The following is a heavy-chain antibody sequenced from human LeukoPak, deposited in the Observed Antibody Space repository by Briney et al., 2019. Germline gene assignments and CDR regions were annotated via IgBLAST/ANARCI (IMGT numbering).Heavy chain of an antibody. V-gene: IGHV3-23*01. CDR1: GFTFTKYW. Sequence: GDSLGLSCAASGFTFTKYWMTWVRQAPGKGLEWVSAISGSGGSTYYADSVKGRFTISRDNSKNTLYLQMNSLRAEDTAVYYCAKLNGYCSGGSCHFDYFDYWGQGTLVTVSS. CDR3: AKLNGYCSGGSCHFDYFDY. CDR2: ISGSGGST. D-gene: IGHD2-15*01. J-gene: IGHJ4*02.